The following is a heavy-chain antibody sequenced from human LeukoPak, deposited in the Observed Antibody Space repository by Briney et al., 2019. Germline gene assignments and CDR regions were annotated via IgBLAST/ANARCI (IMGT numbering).Heavy chain of an antibody. V-gene: IGHV4-39*07. CDR3: ARDEGYYYGSGSYGWFDP. CDR1: GGSISSSSYY. Sequence: SETLSLTCTVSGGSISSSSYYWGWIRQPPGKGLEWIGSIYYSGSTYYNPSLKSRVTISVDTSKNQFSLKLSSVTAADTAVYYCARDEGYYYGSGSYGWFDPWGQGTLVTVSS. CDR2: IYYSGST. J-gene: IGHJ5*02. D-gene: IGHD3-10*01.